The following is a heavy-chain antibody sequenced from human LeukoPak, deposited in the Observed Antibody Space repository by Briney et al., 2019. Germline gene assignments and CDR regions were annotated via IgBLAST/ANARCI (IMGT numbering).Heavy chain of an antibody. Sequence: GGSLRLSCAASGVTVSINYMRWVRQAPGKGLEWVAGISGSGGRTNYADSVKGRFTISRATPSNTLYLQRNGLRAEYTAVYFCAKRGVVIRVILVGFHKEAYYLDSWGQGALVSVSS. V-gene: IGHV3-23*01. D-gene: IGHD2-15*01. CDR3: AKRGVVIRVILVGFHKEAYYLDS. CDR2: ISGSGGRT. CDR1: GVTVSINY. J-gene: IGHJ4*02.